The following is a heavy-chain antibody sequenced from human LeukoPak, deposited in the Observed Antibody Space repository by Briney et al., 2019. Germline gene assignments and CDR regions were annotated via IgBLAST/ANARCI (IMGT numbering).Heavy chain of an antibody. Sequence: PGGSLRLSCAASGFTFDDYAMHWVRQAPRKGLEWVSGIDRNGGSTGYADSVKGRFTISRDNAMSSLYLQMNSLRVEHTAFYYCARVVRSLPNCGGDCYIFDYWGQGTLVTVSS. CDR2: IDRNGGST. CDR1: GFTFDDYA. V-gene: IGHV3-20*04. J-gene: IGHJ4*02. CDR3: ARVVRSLPNCGGDCYIFDY. D-gene: IGHD2-21*02.